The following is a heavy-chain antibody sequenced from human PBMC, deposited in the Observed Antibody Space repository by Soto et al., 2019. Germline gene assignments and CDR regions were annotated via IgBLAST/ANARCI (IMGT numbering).Heavy chain of an antibody. J-gene: IGHJ6*02. D-gene: IGHD5-12*01. CDR3: TTWRRKDIVATTYYYYYYGMDV. Sequence: TGGSLRLSCAASGFTFSNAWMNWVRQAPGKGLEWVGRIKSKTDGGTTGYAAPVKGRFTISRDDSKNTLYLQMNSLKTEDTAVYYCTTWRRKDIVATTYYYYYYGMDVWGQGTTVTVSS. CDR2: IKSKTDGGTT. CDR1: GFTFSNAW. V-gene: IGHV3-15*07.